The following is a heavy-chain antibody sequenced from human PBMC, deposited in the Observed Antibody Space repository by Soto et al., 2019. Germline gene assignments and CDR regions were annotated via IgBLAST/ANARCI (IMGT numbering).Heavy chain of an antibody. CDR1: GFTFNGSV. Sequence: PGGSLRLSCAASGFTFNGSVIHWVRQASGKGLEWVGRIRTKPNSCETAYVASVKGRFTISRDDSKNTAYLQMNSLKTEDTAVYYCTSSNLYYWGQGTLVTVSS. CDR2: IRTKPNSCET. J-gene: IGHJ4*02. V-gene: IGHV3-73*01. CDR3: TSSNLYY.